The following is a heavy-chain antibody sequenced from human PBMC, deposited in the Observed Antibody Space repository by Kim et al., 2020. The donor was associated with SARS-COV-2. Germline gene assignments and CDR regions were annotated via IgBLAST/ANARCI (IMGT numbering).Heavy chain of an antibody. Sequence: GGSLRLSCTASGFTFGDYAMSWFRQAPGKGLEWVGFIRSKAYGGTTEYAASVKGRFTISRDDSKSIAYLQMNSLKTEDTAVYYCTLALYCGGDCYFDWFDPWGQGTLVTVSS. CDR3: TLALYCGGDCYFDWFDP. J-gene: IGHJ5*02. D-gene: IGHD2-21*02. CDR1: GFTFGDYA. V-gene: IGHV3-49*03. CDR2: IRSKAYGGTT.